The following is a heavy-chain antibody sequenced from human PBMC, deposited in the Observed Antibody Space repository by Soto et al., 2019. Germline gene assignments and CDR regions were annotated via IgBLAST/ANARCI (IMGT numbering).Heavy chain of an antibody. CDR2: INPSGGST. V-gene: IGHV1-46*01. D-gene: IGHD3-3*01. Sequence: QVQLVQSGAEVKKPGASVKVSCKASGYTFTSYYMHWVRQAPGQGLEGMGIINPSGGSTSYAQKSQGRVTMTRDTSPSTVHMELSSLRSEDTAVYSCASARAFARRLLYAFDYWGQGTLVTVSS. CDR3: ASARAFARRLLYAFDY. J-gene: IGHJ4*02. CDR1: GYTFTSYY.